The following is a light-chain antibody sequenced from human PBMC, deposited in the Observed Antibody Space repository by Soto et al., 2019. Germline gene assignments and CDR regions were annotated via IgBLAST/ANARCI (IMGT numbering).Light chain of an antibody. CDR2: AAS. CDR1: QGISNY. V-gene: IGKV1-27*01. CDR3: QKYNSAPRT. Sequence: DIQMTQSPSSLSASVGDRVTITCRASQGISNYLAWYQQKPGKVPKLLIYAASTLQSGVPSRFSGSGSWTDFALTIGSLQPEDVAAYYCQKYNSAPRTFGQGTKVDIK. J-gene: IGKJ1*01.